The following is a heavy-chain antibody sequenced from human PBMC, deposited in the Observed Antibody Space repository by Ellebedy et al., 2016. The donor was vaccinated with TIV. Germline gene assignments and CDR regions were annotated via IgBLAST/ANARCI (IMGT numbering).Heavy chain of an antibody. CDR1: GGTFSSYA. D-gene: IGHD1-26*01. CDR2: IIPIFGTA. J-gene: IGHJ6*02. CDR3: AREGSGSYGYYYYGMDV. V-gene: IGHV1-69*13. Sequence: SVKVSCXASGGTFSSYAISWVRQAPGQGLAWMGGIIPIFGTANYAQKFQGRVTITADESTSTAYMELSSLRSEDTAVYYCAREGSGSYGYYYYGMDVWGQGTTVTVSS.